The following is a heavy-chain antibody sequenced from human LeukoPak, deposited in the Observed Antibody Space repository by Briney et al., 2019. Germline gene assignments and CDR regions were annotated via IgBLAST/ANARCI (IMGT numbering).Heavy chain of an antibody. CDR1: GFTFSRDS. Sequence: GGSLRLSCAASGFTFSRDSMNWVRQAPGEGLEWVSYINGGGSPIFYADSVRGRFTISRDNAKNSLYLQMNSLRAEDTAVYYCARDHSGGGLDYWGQGILVTVSS. V-gene: IGHV3-48*01. CDR2: INGGGSPI. D-gene: IGHD3-16*01. CDR3: ARDHSGGGLDY. J-gene: IGHJ4*02.